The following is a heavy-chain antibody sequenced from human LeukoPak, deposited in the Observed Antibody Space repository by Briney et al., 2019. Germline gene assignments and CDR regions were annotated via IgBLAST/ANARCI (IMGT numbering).Heavy chain of an antibody. D-gene: IGHD7-27*01. CDR2: INPNSGGT. CDR3: VRTPPNWGFDY. Sequence: ASVKVSCKASGYTFTGYYMHWVRQAPGQGLEWMGRINPNSGGTNYAQKFQGRVTMTSDSSISTAYMELSSLRSEDTAIYYCVRTPPNWGFDYWGQGTLVTVSS. CDR1: GYTFTGYY. V-gene: IGHV1-2*06. J-gene: IGHJ4*02.